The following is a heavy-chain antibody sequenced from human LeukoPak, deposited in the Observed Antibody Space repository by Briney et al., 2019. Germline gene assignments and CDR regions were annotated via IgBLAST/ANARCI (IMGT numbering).Heavy chain of an antibody. CDR2: IKQDGSEK. Sequence: GGSLRLSCAVSGFTLSSHWMSWVRQAPGKGLEWVANIKQDGSEKYYVDSVKGRFTISRDNAKNSLYLQMNSLRAEDTALYHCARGVSNYGPIDYWGQGTLVTVSS. CDR3: ARGVSNYGPIDY. CDR1: GFTLSSHW. V-gene: IGHV3-7*03. J-gene: IGHJ4*02. D-gene: IGHD4-11*01.